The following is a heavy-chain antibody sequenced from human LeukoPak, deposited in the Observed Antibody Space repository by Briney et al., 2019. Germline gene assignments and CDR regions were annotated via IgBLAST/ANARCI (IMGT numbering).Heavy chain of an antibody. D-gene: IGHD1-26*01. Sequence: SETLSLTCTVSGGSITGYYWSWIRQPPGKGLEWIGYIYYSGSTNYNPSLKSRVIISVDTSKNQFSLKLSSVTAADTAVYYCARQGSGSHKDWGQGTLVTVST. J-gene: IGHJ4*02. CDR1: GGSITGYY. V-gene: IGHV4-59*08. CDR3: ARQGSGSHKD. CDR2: IYYSGST.